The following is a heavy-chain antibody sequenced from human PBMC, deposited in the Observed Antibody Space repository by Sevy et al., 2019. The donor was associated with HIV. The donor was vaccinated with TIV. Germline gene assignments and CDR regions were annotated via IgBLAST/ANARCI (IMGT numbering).Heavy chain of an antibody. D-gene: IGHD3-22*01. V-gene: IGHV4-4*07. CDR2: IYTSGST. Sequence: SETLSLTCTVSGGSISSYYWSWIRQPAGKGLEWIGRIYTSGSTNYNPSLKSRLTMSVDTSTNQFSLKLSSVTAAVTTLYYWATELSASITMRVEEAFDIWGQGTMVTVSS. CDR3: ATELSASITMRVEEAFDI. J-gene: IGHJ3*02. CDR1: GGSISSYY.